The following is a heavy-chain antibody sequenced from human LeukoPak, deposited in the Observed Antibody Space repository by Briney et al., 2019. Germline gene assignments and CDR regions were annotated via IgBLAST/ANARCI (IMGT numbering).Heavy chain of an antibody. J-gene: IGHJ4*02. CDR3: AKQMAVDYFDY. CDR1: GFTFTTYW. CDR2: IKQDGSEK. V-gene: IGHV3-7*01. Sequence: PGGSLRLSCTTSGFTFTTYWMSWVRQAPGKGLEWVANIKQDGSEKHYVDSVRGRFTISRDNAKNTLYLQMNSLRAEDTAVYYCAKQMAVDYFDYWGQGTLVTVSS. D-gene: IGHD5-24*01.